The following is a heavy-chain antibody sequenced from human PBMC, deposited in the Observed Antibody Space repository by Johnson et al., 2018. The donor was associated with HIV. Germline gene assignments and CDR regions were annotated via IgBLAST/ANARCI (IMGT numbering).Heavy chain of an antibody. CDR1: GISVIKNY. V-gene: IGHV3-11*04. D-gene: IGHD6-6*01. CDR3: ARPDSSSARAHDAFDI. Sequence: QVQLVESGGGLVQPGGSLRLSCEASGISVIKNYMSWVRQAPGKGLEWVSRIIRDATTAIYADSVTGRFTISRDNAKNSLYLQMNSLRAEDTAVYYCARPDSSSARAHDAFDIWGQGTMVTVSS. CDR2: IIRDATTA. J-gene: IGHJ3*02.